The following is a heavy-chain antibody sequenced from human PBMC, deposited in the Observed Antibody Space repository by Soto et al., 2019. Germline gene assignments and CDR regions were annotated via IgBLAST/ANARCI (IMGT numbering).Heavy chain of an antibody. Sequence: GASVKVSWKTSGYSFSSYAMHWVRQAPGQRLEWMGWINAGNGNTKYSQKFQGRVTITRDTSASTAYMELCSLRSEDTAVYYCARDSSFTAGSFYYYGSGTGAFDIWGQGTMVTVSS. V-gene: IGHV1-3*01. CDR2: INAGNGNT. CDR3: ARDSSFTAGSFYYYGSGTGAFDI. D-gene: IGHD3-10*01. J-gene: IGHJ3*02. CDR1: GYSFSSYA.